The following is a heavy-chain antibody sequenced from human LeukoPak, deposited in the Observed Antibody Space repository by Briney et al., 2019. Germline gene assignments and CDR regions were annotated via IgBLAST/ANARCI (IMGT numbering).Heavy chain of an antibody. D-gene: IGHD3-9*01. Sequence: SVKVSCKASGFTFTSSAMQWVRQARGQRLEWIGWIVVGSGNTNYAQKFQERVTITRDMSTSTAYMELSSLRSEDTAVYYCAADSPSYDILTGHYYYYMDVWGKRTTVTVSS. V-gene: IGHV1-58*02. CDR3: AADSPSYDILTGHYYYYMDV. CDR2: IVVGSGNT. CDR1: GFTFTSSA. J-gene: IGHJ6*03.